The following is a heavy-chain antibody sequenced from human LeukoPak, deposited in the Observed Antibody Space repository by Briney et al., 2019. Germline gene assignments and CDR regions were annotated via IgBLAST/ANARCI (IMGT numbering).Heavy chain of an antibody. CDR3: VRMGSGWDFDY. CDR2: IYSDVSST. D-gene: IGHD6-19*01. CDR1: GFTFSNYW. J-gene: IGHJ4*02. V-gene: IGHV3-74*01. Sequence: PGGSLRLSCAASGFTFSNYWMHWVRQAPGKGLVWVSRIYSDVSSTSYADAVKGRFTISRDNAKNTLYLRMNSLRAEDTAVYYCVRMGSGWDFDYWGQGSLVTVSS.